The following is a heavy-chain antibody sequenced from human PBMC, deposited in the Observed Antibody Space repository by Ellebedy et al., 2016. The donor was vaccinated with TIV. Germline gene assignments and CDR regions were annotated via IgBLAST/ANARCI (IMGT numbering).Heavy chain of an antibody. J-gene: IGHJ4*02. CDR1: GFTFSSYA. V-gene: IGHV3-23*01. CDR3: AKDYFYDSSGGYFDY. CDR2: ISGGGIST. D-gene: IGHD3-22*01. Sequence: PGGSLRPSCAASGFTFSSYAMSWVRQAQGKGLEWVSAISGGGISTYYADSVKGRFTISRDNSKNTLHLQMNSLRAEDTAVYYCAKDYFYDSSGGYFDYWGQGTLVTVSS.